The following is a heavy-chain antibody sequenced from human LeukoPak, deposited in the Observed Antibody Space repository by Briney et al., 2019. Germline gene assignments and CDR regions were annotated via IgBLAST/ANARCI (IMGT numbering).Heavy chain of an antibody. J-gene: IGHJ4*02. CDR3: VRDGDDYNFDY. Sequence: PGGSLRLSCAASGFTFRNYWMRWVRQAPGKGLVWVSRVKGDGSFTDYADSVKGRFTISRDNAKNTLYLQMYSLRAEDTAAYYCVRDGDDYNFDYWGQGSLVTVSS. D-gene: IGHD5-24*01. CDR2: VKGDGSFT. V-gene: IGHV3-74*01. CDR1: GFTFRNYW.